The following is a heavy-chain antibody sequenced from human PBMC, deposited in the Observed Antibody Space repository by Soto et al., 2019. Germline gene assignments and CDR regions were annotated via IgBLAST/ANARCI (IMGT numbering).Heavy chain of an antibody. J-gene: IGHJ2*01. Sequence: PGKGLEWIGYIFYSGTTYYNPSLRGRVTISVDTSQNQFSLKLSSVTAADTAFFFSSRRRHTNLAPGLGIPAEPPSDL. CDR3: SRRRHTNLAPGLGIPAEPPSDL. CDR2: IFYSGTT. V-gene: IGHV4-30-4*01. D-gene: IGHD1-7*01.